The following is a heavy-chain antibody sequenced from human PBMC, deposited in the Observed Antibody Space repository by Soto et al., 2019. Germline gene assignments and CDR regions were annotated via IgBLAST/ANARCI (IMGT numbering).Heavy chain of an antibody. D-gene: IGHD2-2*01. CDR1: GFTFSSYD. J-gene: IGHJ5*02. Sequence: GGSLRLSCAASGFTFSSYDMHWVRQATGKGLEWVSAIGTAGDTYYPSSVKGRFTISRENAKNSLYLQMNSLRAGDTAVYYCAKEKISTSCCNWFDPWGQGTLVTVSS. V-gene: IGHV3-13*04. CDR2: IGTAGDT. CDR3: AKEKISTSCCNWFDP.